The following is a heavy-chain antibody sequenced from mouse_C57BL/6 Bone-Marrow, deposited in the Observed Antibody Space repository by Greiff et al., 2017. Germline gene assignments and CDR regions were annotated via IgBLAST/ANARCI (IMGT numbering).Heavy chain of an antibody. CDR1: GYSITSGYY. Sequence: ESGPGLVKPSQSLSLTCSVTGYSITSGYYWNWIRQFPGNKLEWMGYISYDGSNNYNPSLKNPISITRDTAKNQFFLKLNSVTTEDTATCYGARDYYGSSLHFDDWGQGTTLTVSS. J-gene: IGHJ2*01. CDR3: ARDYYGSSLHFDD. D-gene: IGHD1-1*01. CDR2: ISYDGSN. V-gene: IGHV3-6*01.